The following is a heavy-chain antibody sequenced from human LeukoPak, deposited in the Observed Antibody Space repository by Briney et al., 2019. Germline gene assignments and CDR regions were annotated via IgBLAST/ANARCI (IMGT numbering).Heavy chain of an antibody. J-gene: IGHJ4*02. Sequence: SETLSLTCSVSGGSISSSYWSWIRQPPGKGLEWIGYIYYSGSTKYNPSLKSRATISVDTSKNQFSLKVTSVTAAGTAVYYCARQMGSSGSWVDSWGQGTLVTVSS. V-gene: IGHV4-59*08. CDR1: GGSISSSY. CDR2: IYYSGST. D-gene: IGHD6-19*01. CDR3: ARQMGSSGSWVDS.